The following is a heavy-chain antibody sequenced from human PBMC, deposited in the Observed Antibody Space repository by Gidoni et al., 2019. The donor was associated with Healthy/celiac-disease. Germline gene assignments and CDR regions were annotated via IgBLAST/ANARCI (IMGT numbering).Heavy chain of an antibody. V-gene: IGHV1-24*01. D-gene: IGHD5-18*01. Sequence: QVQLVQSGAEVKKPGASVKVSGKVSGYTLTELSMHWVRQAPGKGLEWMGGFDPEDGETIYAQKFQGRVTMTEDTSTDTAYMELSSLRSEDTAVYYCATDRPGTAMFPDAFDIWGQGTMVTVSS. J-gene: IGHJ3*02. CDR2: FDPEDGET. CDR3: ATDRPGTAMFPDAFDI. CDR1: GYTLTELS.